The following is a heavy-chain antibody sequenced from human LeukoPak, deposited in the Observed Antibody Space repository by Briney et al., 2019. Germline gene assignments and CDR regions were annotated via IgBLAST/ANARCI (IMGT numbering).Heavy chain of an antibody. D-gene: IGHD7-27*01. Sequence: PGGSLRLSCAASGFTFSSYAMSWVRQAPGKGLEWVSIISGSGDSTYYADSVKGRFTISRDNSKNTLYLQMNSLRAEDTAVYYCTKKAKAHGDRYDYWGQGTLVTVSS. J-gene: IGHJ4*02. CDR2: ISGSGDST. CDR1: GFTFSSYA. V-gene: IGHV3-23*01. CDR3: TKKAKAHGDRYDY.